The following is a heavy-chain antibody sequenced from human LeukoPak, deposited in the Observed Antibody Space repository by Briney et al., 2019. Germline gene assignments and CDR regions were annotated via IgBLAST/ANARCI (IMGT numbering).Heavy chain of an antibody. CDR2: INHSGST. Sequence: SETLSLTCAVYGGPFSGYYWSWIRQPPGKGLEWIGEINHSGSTNYNPSLKSRVTISVDTSKNQFSLKLSSVTAADTAVYYCARAPYDFWSGYLNWFDPWGQGTLVTVSS. D-gene: IGHD3-3*01. CDR3: ARAPYDFWSGYLNWFDP. J-gene: IGHJ5*02. V-gene: IGHV4-34*01. CDR1: GGPFSGYY.